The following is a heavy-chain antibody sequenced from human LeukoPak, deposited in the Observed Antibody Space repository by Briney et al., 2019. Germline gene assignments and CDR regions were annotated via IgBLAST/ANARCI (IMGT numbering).Heavy chain of an antibody. CDR1: GGAFSSYA. J-gene: IGHJ4*02. V-gene: IGHV1-69*05. D-gene: IGHD2-2*02. CDR3: ARGHCSSTSCYTRDYFDY. CDR2: IIPIFGTA. Sequence: SVKVSCKASGGAFSSYAISWVRQAPGQGLEWMGGIIPIFGTANYAQKFQGRVTITTDESTSTAYMELSSLRSEDTAVYYCARGHCSSTSCYTRDYFDYWGQGTLVTVSS.